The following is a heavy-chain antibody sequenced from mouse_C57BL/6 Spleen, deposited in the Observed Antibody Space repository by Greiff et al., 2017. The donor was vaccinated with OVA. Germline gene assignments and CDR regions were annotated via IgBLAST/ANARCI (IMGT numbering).Heavy chain of an antibody. Sequence: VQLQQSGAELVKPGASVKLSCTASGFNIKDYYMHWVKQRTEQGLEWIGRIDPEDGETKYAAKFQGKATITADTSSNTAYLQLSSLTSEDTAVYYCARTTTVVAGFDYWGQGTTLTVSS. D-gene: IGHD1-1*01. CDR3: ARTTTVVAGFDY. CDR2: IDPEDGET. CDR1: GFNIKDYY. V-gene: IGHV14-2*01. J-gene: IGHJ2*01.